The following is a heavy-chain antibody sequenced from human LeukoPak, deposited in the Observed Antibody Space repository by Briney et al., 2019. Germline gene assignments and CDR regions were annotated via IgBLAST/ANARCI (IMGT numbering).Heavy chain of an antibody. CDR2: IWYDGSNK. J-gene: IGHJ5*02. CDR1: GFTFSSYG. CDR3: ARGYYDFWSGYPTP. V-gene: IGHV3-30*19. Sequence: PGRSLRLSCAASGFTFSSYGMHWVRQAPGKGLEWVAVIWYDGSNKYYADSVKGRFTISRDNSKNTLYLQMNSLRAEDTAVYYCARGYYDFWSGYPTPWGQGTLVTVSS. D-gene: IGHD3-3*01.